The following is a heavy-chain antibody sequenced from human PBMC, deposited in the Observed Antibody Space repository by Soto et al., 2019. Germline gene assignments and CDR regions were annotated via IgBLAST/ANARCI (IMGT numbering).Heavy chain of an antibody. V-gene: IGHV3-9*01. CDR1: GFIFNDYA. CDR2: ISWNSGSI. Sequence: EVQLVESGGNLVQPGGSLRLSCAASGFIFNDYAMHWVRQAPGKGLEWVSGISWNSGSIAYADSVKGRFTISRDNAKNSLYLQMSSLRGEDTALYYCAKDKYGYYVATIDYWGQGTLVTVSS. D-gene: IGHD4-17*01. J-gene: IGHJ4*02. CDR3: AKDKYGYYVATIDY.